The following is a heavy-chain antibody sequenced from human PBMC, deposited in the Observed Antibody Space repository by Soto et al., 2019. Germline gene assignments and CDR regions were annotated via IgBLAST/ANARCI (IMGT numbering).Heavy chain of an antibody. V-gene: IGHV4-59*01. Sequence: QVQLQESGPGLVKSSETLSLTCSVSGDSSSTYYWGGIRQPPGKGLEWIGYINYSGRSNHNPSLKSRLSISVDASKNQAYLKLTSVTAADTAVYYCARSYCADSVSCNWFDPWGQGTLVVVSS. J-gene: IGHJ5*02. D-gene: IGHD2-8*02. CDR3: ARSYCADSVSCNWFDP. CDR2: INYSGRS. CDR1: GDSSSTYY.